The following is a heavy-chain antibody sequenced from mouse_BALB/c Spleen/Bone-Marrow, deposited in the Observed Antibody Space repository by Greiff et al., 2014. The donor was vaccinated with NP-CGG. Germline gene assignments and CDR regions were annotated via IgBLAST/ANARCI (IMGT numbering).Heavy chain of an antibody. J-gene: IGHJ4*01. CDR3: ARSSYYAMDY. V-gene: IGHV1-31*01. Sequence: EVKLQESGPELVKPGASVKISCKASGYSFTGYYMHWAKQSHVKSLEWIGRINPYNGATSYNQNFKDKASLTVDKSSSTAYMELHSLTSEDSAVYYCARSSYYAMDYWGQGTSVTVSS. CDR1: GYSFTGYY. CDR2: INPYNGAT.